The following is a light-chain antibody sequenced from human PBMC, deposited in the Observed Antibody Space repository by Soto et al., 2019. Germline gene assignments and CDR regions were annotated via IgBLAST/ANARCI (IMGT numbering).Light chain of an antibody. V-gene: IGKV3-11*01. CDR3: QQHAHWPLT. J-gene: IGKJ4*01. CDR2: EAS. Sequence: EIVLTQSPATLSLPPGERATLSCRASQSVGNNLAWYQQKPGQAPGLLIYEASTRATGIPARFSGSGSGTDFTLTISSLEPEDFAVYYCQQHAHWPLTFGGGTKVEIK. CDR1: QSVGNN.